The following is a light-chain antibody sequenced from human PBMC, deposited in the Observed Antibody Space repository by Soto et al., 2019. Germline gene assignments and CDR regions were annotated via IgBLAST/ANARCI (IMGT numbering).Light chain of an antibody. V-gene: IGKV1-5*01. Sequence: GGERSSRRCRASQSISSWLAWYQQKPGKAPKLLIYDASSLESGVPSRFSGSGSGPEISLACGRRNPADPLIQSRRVPAHQPGTLAEGTKVDIK. J-gene: IGKJ1*01. CDR1: QSISSW. CDR3: RVPAHQPGT. CDR2: DAS.